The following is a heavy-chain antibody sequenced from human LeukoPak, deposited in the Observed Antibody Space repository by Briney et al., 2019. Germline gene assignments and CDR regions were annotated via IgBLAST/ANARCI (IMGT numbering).Heavy chain of an antibody. Sequence: GGSLRLSCVLSGVPFSAAWMSWVRQAPGKGLEWVGRITHDGTTDYAAPVKGRFSISRDNSKNTFHLQMNSMKTEDTSMYYCTWMATIFTVDSWGQGALVIASS. CDR1: GVPFSAAW. J-gene: IGHJ4*02. CDR2: ITHDGTT. CDR3: TWMATIFTVDS. D-gene: IGHD5-24*01. V-gene: IGHV3-15*01.